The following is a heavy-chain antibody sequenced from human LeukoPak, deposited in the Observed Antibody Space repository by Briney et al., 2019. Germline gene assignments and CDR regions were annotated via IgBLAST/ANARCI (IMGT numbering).Heavy chain of an antibody. CDR3: ARVHYGSGSPYFDY. J-gene: IGHJ4*02. CDR2: ISYDGSNK. Sequence: PGGSLRLSCAVSGFTFSSYAMHWVRQAPGKGLEWVAVISYDGSNKYYADSVKGRFTISRDNSKNTLYLQMNSLRAEDTAVYYCARVHYGSGSPYFDYWGQGTLVTVSS. D-gene: IGHD3-10*01. V-gene: IGHV3-30-3*01. CDR1: GFTFSSYA.